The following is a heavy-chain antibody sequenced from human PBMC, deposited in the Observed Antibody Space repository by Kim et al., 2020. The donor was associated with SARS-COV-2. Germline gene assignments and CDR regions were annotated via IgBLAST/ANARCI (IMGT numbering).Heavy chain of an antibody. D-gene: IGHD1-1*01. CDR1: GFTFGDYA. V-gene: IGHV3-9*01. CDR2: ISCNSGTI. Sequence: GGSLRLSCAASGFTFGDYAMHWVRQAPGKGLEWVSGISCNSGTIGYADSVKGRFTISRDNAKNSLYLQMNSLRAEDTALYYCAKGGRTTLGTIYHYYYYMDVWGKGTTVTVSS. CDR3: AKGGRTTLGTIYHYYYYMDV. J-gene: IGHJ6*03.